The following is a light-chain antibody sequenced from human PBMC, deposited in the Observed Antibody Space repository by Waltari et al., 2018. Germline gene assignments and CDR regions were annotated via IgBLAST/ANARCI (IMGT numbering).Light chain of an antibody. CDR2: AAS. CDR3: QNHERLPAT. J-gene: IGKJ1*01. V-gene: IGKV3-20*01. CDR1: QNIGTY. Sequence: FTQSPGTLSLSPGERATLSCRASQNIGTYLVWYQPKPGQPPRLLMYAASRRATGVPDRFSGSGSGTDFSLTISRLEPEDFAVYYCQNHERLPATFGQGTRVEIK.